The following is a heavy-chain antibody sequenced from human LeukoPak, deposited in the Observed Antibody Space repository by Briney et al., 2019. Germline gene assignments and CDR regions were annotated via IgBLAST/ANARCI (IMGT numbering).Heavy chain of an antibody. CDR1: GFTFSSYS. D-gene: IGHD5-12*01. Sequence: PGGSLRLSCAASGFTFSSYSMTWVRQAPGKGLEWVSSISSSSSYIYYADSVKGRFTISRDNAKNSLYLQMNSLRAEDTAVYYCARVLGGYGGFFDYWGQGTLVTVSS. CDR3: ARVLGGYGGFFDY. V-gene: IGHV3-21*01. CDR2: ISSSSSYI. J-gene: IGHJ4*02.